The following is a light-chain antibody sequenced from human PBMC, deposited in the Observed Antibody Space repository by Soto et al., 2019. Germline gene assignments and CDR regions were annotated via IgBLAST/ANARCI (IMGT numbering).Light chain of an antibody. V-gene: IGLV2-14*01. Sequence: QYVLTQPASVSGSPGQSITISCTGTSSDVGGYNYVSWYQQHPGKAPKLMIYEVSNRPSGVSNRFSGSKSGNTASLTISGLQAEDEADYYCSSYTSSSTLYVFGTGTRSPS. J-gene: IGLJ1*01. CDR3: SSYTSSSTLYV. CDR2: EVS. CDR1: SSDVGGYNY.